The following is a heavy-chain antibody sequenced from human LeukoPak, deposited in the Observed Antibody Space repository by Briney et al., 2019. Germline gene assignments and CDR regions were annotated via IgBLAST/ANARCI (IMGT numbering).Heavy chain of an antibody. Sequence: ASVKVSCKASGYTFTIYGISWVRQAPGQGLEWMGWISAYNGNTNYAQKLQGRVTMTTDTSTSTAYMELRSLRSDDTAVYYCARLAKRAWEFDYWGQGTLVTVSS. CDR2: ISAYNGNT. CDR3: ARLAKRAWEFDY. V-gene: IGHV1-18*01. J-gene: IGHJ4*02. D-gene: IGHD1-26*01. CDR1: GYTFTIYG.